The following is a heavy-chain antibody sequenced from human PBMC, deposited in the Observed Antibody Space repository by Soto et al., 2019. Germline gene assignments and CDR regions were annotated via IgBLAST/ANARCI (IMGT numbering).Heavy chain of an antibody. Sequence: GGSLRLSCAASGFTFDDYTMHWVRQAPGKGLEWVSLISWDGSSTSYADSVKGRFTISRDNAKNTLYLQMNSLRAEDTAVYYCARDWAYGDYTDAFDIWGQGTMVTVSS. J-gene: IGHJ3*02. D-gene: IGHD4-17*01. V-gene: IGHV3-43*01. CDR2: ISWDGSST. CDR3: ARDWAYGDYTDAFDI. CDR1: GFTFDDYT.